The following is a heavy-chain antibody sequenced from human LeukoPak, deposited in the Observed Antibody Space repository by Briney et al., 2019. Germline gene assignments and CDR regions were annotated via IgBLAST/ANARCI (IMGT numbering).Heavy chain of an antibody. CDR3: ARVADFWSGYNGRFDY. V-gene: IGHV4-34*01. D-gene: IGHD3-3*01. CDR1: GGSFSGYY. Sequence: SETLSLTCAVYGGSFSGYYWSWIRQPPGKGLEWIGEINHSGSTNYNPSLKSRVTISVDTSRNQFSLKLSSVTAADTAVYYCARVADFWSGYNGRFDYWGQGTLVTVSS. J-gene: IGHJ4*02. CDR2: INHSGST.